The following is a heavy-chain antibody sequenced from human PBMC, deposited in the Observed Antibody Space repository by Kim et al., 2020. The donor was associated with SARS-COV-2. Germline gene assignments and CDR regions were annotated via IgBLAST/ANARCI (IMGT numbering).Heavy chain of an antibody. D-gene: IGHD3-3*01. CDR2: ISYDGSNK. V-gene: IGHV3-30*18. CDR1: GFTFSSYG. Sequence: GGSLRLSCAASGFTFSSYGMHWVRQAPGKGLEWVAVISYDGSNKYYADSVKGRFTISRDNSKNTLYLQMNSLRAEDTAVYYCAKERDTDDFWSGYSVHYYGMDVWGQGTTVTVSS. CDR3: AKERDTDDFWSGYSVHYYGMDV. J-gene: IGHJ6*02.